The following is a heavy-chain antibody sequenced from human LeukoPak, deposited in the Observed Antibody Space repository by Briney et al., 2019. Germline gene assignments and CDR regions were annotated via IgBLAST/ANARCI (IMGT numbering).Heavy chain of an antibody. CDR1: GFTFSSYA. CDR2: ISYDGSNK. J-gene: IGHJ4*02. CDR3: AREGDYYDSSGYPVVPFDY. D-gene: IGHD3-22*01. Sequence: PGRSLRLSCAASGFTFSSYAMHWVRQAPGKGLEWVAVISYDGSNKYYADSVKGRFTISRDNSKNTLYLQMNSLRAEDTAVYYCAREGDYYDSSGYPVVPFDYWGQGTLVTVSS. V-gene: IGHV3-30*14.